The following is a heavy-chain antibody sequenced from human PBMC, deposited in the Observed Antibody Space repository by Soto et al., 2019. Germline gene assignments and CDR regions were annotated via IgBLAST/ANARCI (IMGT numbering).Heavy chain of an antibody. Sequence: GGSLRLSCAASGFTFSSFAMSWVRQAPGKGLEWVSGISWNSGSIGYADSVKGRFTISRDNAKNSLYLQMNSLRAEDTALYYCAKGALMVYAQFDYWGQGTLVTVSS. CDR1: GFTFSSFA. V-gene: IGHV3-9*01. D-gene: IGHD2-8*01. J-gene: IGHJ4*02. CDR2: ISWNSGSI. CDR3: AKGALMVYAQFDY.